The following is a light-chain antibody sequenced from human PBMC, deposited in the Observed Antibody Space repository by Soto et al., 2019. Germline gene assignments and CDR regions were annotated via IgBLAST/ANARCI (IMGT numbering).Light chain of an antibody. CDR3: QQYNNWPPLT. V-gene: IGKV3D-15*01. CDR2: AAS. CDR1: QSVSSN. Sequence: EIVMTQSPATLSVSPGERVTLSCRASQSVSSNLAWYQQKPGQPPRLLIYAASIRATGIPARFSGSGSGTEYTLTMSSLQSEDVAVYYCQQYNNWPPLTFGGGTKVEIK. J-gene: IGKJ4*01.